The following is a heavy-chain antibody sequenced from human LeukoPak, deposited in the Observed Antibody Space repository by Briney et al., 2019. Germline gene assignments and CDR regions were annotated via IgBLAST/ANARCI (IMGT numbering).Heavy chain of an antibody. J-gene: IGHJ4*02. D-gene: IGHD2-2*02. V-gene: IGHV1-46*02. CDR1: GYTFNNYY. CDR3: ARDGRYCSSTSCYTVFDY. CDR2: INPSGGST. Sequence: ASVKVSCKASGYTFNNYYMHWVRQAPGQGLEWMGIINPSGGSTSYAQKFQGRVTMTRDTSTTTVYMELSSLRSEDTAVYYCARDGRYCSSTSCYTVFDYWGQGTLVTVSS.